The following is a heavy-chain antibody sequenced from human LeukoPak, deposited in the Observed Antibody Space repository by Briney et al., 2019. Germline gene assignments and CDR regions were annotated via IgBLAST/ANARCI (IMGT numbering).Heavy chain of an antibody. CDR1: GFTFSSYA. CDR2: ISYDGSNK. CDR3: ARDSYSNGLSFYYYYMDV. V-gene: IGHV3-30*04. D-gene: IGHD4-11*01. J-gene: IGHJ6*03. Sequence: PGGSLRLSCAASGFTFSSYAMHWVRQAPGKGLEWVAVISYDGSNKYYADSVKGRFTISRDNSKNTLYLQMNSLRAEDTAVYYCARDSYSNGLSFYYYYMDVWGKGTTVTVSS.